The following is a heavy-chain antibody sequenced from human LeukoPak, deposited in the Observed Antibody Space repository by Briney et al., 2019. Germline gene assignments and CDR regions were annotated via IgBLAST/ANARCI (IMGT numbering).Heavy chain of an antibody. J-gene: IGHJ4*02. D-gene: IGHD4-17*01. CDR3: ARSLSPFDYGDYVTSDY. Sequence: ASVKVSCKASGGTFSSYAISWVRQAPGQGLEWMGGIIPIFGTANYAQKFQGRVTITADESTSTAYMELSSLRSEDTAVYYCARSLSPFDYGDYVTSDYWGQGTLVTVSS. V-gene: IGHV1-69*13. CDR2: IIPIFGTA. CDR1: GGTFSSYA.